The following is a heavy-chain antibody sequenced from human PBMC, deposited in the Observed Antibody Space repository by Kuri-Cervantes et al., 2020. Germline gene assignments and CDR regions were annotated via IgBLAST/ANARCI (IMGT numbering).Heavy chain of an antibody. J-gene: IGHJ4*02. CDR2: IYYSGST. V-gene: IGHV4-59*08. Sequence: SETLSLTCTVSGGSISSYYWSWIRQPPGKGLEWIGYIYYSGSTNYNPSLKSRVTISVDTSKNQFSLKLSSVTAADTAVYYCASVGAAAGMRADYWGQGTLVTVSS. D-gene: IGHD6-13*01. CDR3: ASVGAAAGMRADY. CDR1: GGSISSYY.